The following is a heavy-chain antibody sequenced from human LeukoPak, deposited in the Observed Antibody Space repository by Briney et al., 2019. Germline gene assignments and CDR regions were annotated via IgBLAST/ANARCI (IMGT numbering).Heavy chain of an antibody. D-gene: IGHD6-19*01. CDR3: AKSPVAGIKYTLFDY. Sequence: PGGSLRLSCAASGFTFSSSAMSWVRQAPGKWLEWVSAISGSGGSTYYADSVKGRFTISRDNSKNTLYLQMNSLRAEDTAVYYCAKSPVAGIKYTLFDYWGQGTLVTVSS. J-gene: IGHJ4*02. CDR2: ISGSGGST. V-gene: IGHV3-23*01. CDR1: GFTFSSSA.